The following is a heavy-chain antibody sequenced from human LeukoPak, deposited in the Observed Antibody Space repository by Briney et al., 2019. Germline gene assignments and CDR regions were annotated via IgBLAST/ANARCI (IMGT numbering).Heavy chain of an antibody. Sequence: PSETLTLTCTVSGDSVSSGNHYWSWIRQPPGKGLEWIGYVYYNGGADYNSSLKSRVTISLDTSKNQFTLKLTSVTAADTAVYYCVRESLGITIFGVVDYWGQGILVTVSP. CDR3: VRESLGITIFGVVDY. V-gene: IGHV4-61*01. J-gene: IGHJ4*02. CDR2: VYYNGGA. CDR1: GDSVSSGNHY. D-gene: IGHD3-3*01.